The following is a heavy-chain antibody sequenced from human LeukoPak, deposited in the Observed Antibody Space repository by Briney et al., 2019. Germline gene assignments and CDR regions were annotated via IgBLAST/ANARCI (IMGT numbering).Heavy chain of an antibody. D-gene: IGHD3-3*01. CDR3: ASAIVGDFWSGYY. V-gene: IGHV1-8*03. CDR2: MNPNSGNT. Sequence: ASVKVSCKASGYTFTSYDINWVRQATGQGLEWMGWMNPNSGNTGYAQKFQGRVTITRNTSISTAYMELSSLRPEDTAVYYCASAIVGDFWSGYYWGQGTLVTVSS. CDR1: GYTFTSYD. J-gene: IGHJ4*02.